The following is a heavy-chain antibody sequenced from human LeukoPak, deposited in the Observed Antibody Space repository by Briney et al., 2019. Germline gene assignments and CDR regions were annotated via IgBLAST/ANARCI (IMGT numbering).Heavy chain of an antibody. CDR3: ARALYYYDSSAVALDP. Sequence: SETLSLTCTVSGGSISSYYWSWIRQLPGKGLEWIGYIYYSGSTNYNPSLKSRVTISVDTSKNQFSLKLSSVTAADTAVYYCARALYYYDSSAVALDPWGQGTLVTVSS. V-gene: IGHV4-59*01. J-gene: IGHJ5*02. CDR2: IYYSGST. D-gene: IGHD3-22*01. CDR1: GGSISSYY.